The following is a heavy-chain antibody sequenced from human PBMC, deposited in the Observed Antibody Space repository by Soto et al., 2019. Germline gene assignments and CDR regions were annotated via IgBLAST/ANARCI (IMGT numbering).Heavy chain of an antibody. Sequence: RRLSCAASGFTFSSYWMSWVRQAPGKGLEWVASMNQDGSEKRYVDSVKGRFTIFRDNAKNSLYLEMNSLRAEDTAVYYCARDPGIAAAGTVGYFDYWGQGTLVTVSS. V-gene: IGHV3-7*01. CDR2: MNQDGSEK. D-gene: IGHD6-13*01. CDR3: ARDPGIAAAGTVGYFDY. J-gene: IGHJ4*02. CDR1: GFTFSSYW.